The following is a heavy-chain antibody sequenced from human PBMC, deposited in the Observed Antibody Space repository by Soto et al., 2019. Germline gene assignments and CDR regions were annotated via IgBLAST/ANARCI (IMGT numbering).Heavy chain of an antibody. Sequence: ASVKASCTASGYTFTSYAMHCVRQAPGQRLEWMGWINAGNGNTKYSQKFQGRVTITRDTSASTAYMELSSLRSEDTAVYYCARVVSVVAATYYYYYYMDVWGKGTTVTVSS. V-gene: IGHV1-3*01. CDR1: GYTFTSYA. D-gene: IGHD2-15*01. J-gene: IGHJ6*03. CDR3: ARVVSVVAATYYYYYYMDV. CDR2: INAGNGNT.